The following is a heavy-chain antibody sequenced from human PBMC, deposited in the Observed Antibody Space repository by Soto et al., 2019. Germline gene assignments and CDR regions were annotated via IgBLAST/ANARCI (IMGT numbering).Heavy chain of an antibody. CDR2: IWYDGRNE. J-gene: IGHJ4*02. D-gene: IGHD6-13*01. CDR3: ARGGIAAGDY. Sequence: QVQLVESGGGVVQPGRSLRLSCAASGFTFSSYGMHWVRQAPGKGLEWVAVIWYDGRNEYYADSVKGRFTISRDNSKNTLDLQMSRLRAETTAVYYSARGGIAAGDYWGQGILVTVSS. CDR1: GFTFSSYG. V-gene: IGHV3-33*01.